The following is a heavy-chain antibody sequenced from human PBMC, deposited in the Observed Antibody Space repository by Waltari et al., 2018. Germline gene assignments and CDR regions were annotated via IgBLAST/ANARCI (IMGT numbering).Heavy chain of an antibody. V-gene: IGHV3-23*01. Sequence: EVQLLESGGGLVQPGGFLILSCAASGFTFSSYAISWVRQAPGKGLEWVSAISGSGVSTYYADSVKGRFAISRDNSKNPLYLQMNSLRAEDTAVYYCAKDDYGDPYYFDYWGQGTLVTVSS. CDR1: GFTFSSYA. D-gene: IGHD4-17*01. J-gene: IGHJ4*02. CDR3: AKDDYGDPYYFDY. CDR2: ISGSGVST.